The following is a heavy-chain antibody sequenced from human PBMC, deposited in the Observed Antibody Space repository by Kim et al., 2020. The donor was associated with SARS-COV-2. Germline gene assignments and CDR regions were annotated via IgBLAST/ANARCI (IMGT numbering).Heavy chain of an antibody. Sequence: GGSLRLSCAASGFTFSSYSMNWVRQAPGKGLEWVSSISSSSSYIYYADSVKGRFTISRDNANNSLYLQMNSLRAEDTAVYYCARDSSSWSGWFDPWGQGTLVTVSS. J-gene: IGHJ5*02. CDR2: ISSSSSYI. CDR3: ARDSSSWSGWFDP. CDR1: GFTFSSYS. D-gene: IGHD6-13*01. V-gene: IGHV3-21*01.